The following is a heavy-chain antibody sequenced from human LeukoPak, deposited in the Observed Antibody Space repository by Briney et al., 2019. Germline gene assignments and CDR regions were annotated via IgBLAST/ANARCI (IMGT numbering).Heavy chain of an antibody. V-gene: IGHV1-46*01. Sequence: GASVKVSCKASGYTFTSYYTHWVRQAPGQGLEWMGIINPSGGSTTYAQKFQGRVTMTRDMSTNTVYMELSSLRSEDTAVYYCARVPNDYSNYFDYWGQGTLVTVSS. CDR2: INPSGGST. D-gene: IGHD4-11*01. CDR3: ARVPNDYSNYFDY. CDR1: GYTFTSYY. J-gene: IGHJ4*02.